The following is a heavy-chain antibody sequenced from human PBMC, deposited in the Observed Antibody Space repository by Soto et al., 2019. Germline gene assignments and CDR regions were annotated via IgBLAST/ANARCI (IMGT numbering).Heavy chain of an antibody. CDR1: GFTLSGYA. V-gene: IGHV3-64*01. D-gene: IGHD6-6*01. Sequence: EVQLAESGGGLAQPGGSLRLSCAASGFTLSGYAMDWVRQAPGKGLEYVSGISSNGVGTYYANSVQGRFTISRDNSKNSVSFKMGSLNPKAMAVYYCARPARPAFYYMAVGGKGTPVPVS. CDR2: ISSNGVGT. J-gene: IGHJ6*03. CDR3: ARPARPAFYYMAV.